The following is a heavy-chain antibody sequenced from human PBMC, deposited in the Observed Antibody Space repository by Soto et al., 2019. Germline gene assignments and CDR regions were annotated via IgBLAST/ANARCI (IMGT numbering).Heavy chain of an antibody. D-gene: IGHD5-12*01. CDR2: IIPIFGTA. V-gene: IGHV1-69*12. J-gene: IGHJ2*01. CDR3: ARGNHRWLQLWYFDL. CDR1: GGTFSSYT. Sequence: QVQLVQSGAEVKKPGSSVTVSCKASGGTFSSYTISWVRQAPGQGLEWMGGIIPIFGTANYAQKLQGRVTITEDESTSTDYMELSSLRSADTAVYYCARGNHRWLQLWYFDLWGRGTLVTVSS.